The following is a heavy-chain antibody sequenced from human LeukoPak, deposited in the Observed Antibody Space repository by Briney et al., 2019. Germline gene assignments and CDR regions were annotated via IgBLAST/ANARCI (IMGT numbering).Heavy chain of an antibody. CDR3: ARRSSSWFHYFDY. Sequence: GGSLRLSCAASRFTFSNYAMHWVRQAPGKGLEYVSAISSNGGSTYYANSVKGRFTISRDNSNNTLYLQMGSLRAEDMAVYYCARRSSSWFHYFDYWGQGTLVTVSS. CDR2: ISSNGGST. D-gene: IGHD6-13*01. CDR1: RFTFSNYA. V-gene: IGHV3-64*01. J-gene: IGHJ4*02.